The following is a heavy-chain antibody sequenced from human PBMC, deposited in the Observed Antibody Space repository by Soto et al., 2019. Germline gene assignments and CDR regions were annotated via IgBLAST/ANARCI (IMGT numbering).Heavy chain of an antibody. CDR3: AHESAVGNYFDY. CDR2: IYWDDDK. J-gene: IGHJ4*02. CDR1: GFALTTTGVG. V-gene: IGHV2-5*02. D-gene: IGHD6-13*01. Sequence: GSGPTMVNPTQTLTLSFTFSGFALTTTGVGVGWIRQPPGKALEWLGIIYWDDDKRYSPSLKNRLTITKDTSENQVVLTLTNMDPVDTATYYCAHESAVGNYFDYWGQGTLVTVSS.